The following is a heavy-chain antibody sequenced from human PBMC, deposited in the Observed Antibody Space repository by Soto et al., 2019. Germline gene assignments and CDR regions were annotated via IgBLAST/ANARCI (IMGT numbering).Heavy chain of an antibody. V-gene: IGHV3-30-3*01. CDR1: VFTFSSYA. CDR2: ISYDGSNK. J-gene: IGHJ6*02. D-gene: IGHD2-2*01. CDR3: ARVVVPAARYYYYGMDV. Sequence: LRLSCADSVFTFSSYAMHWVRQAPGKGLEWVAVISYDGSNKYYADSVKGRFTISRDNSKNTLYLQMNSLRAEDTAVYYCARVVVPAARYYYYGMDVWGQGTTVTAP.